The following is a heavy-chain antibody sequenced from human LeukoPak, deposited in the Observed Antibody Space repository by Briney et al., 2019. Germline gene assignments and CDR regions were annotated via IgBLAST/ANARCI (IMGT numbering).Heavy chain of an antibody. V-gene: IGHV1-58*02. D-gene: IGHD2-15*01. J-gene: IGHJ4*02. CDR1: GFTFTSSA. CDR2: IVVGSGNT. Sequence: SVKVSCKASGFTFTSSAMQWVRQARGQRLEWIGWIVVGSGNTNYAQKFQEGVTITRDMSTSTAYMELSSLRSEDTAVYYCAADTAPYCSGGSCHVGWGQGTLVTVSS. CDR3: AADTAPYCSGGSCHVG.